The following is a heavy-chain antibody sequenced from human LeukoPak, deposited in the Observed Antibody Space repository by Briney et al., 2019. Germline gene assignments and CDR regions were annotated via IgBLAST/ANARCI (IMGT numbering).Heavy chain of an antibody. CDR3: ARDVGSGWSSYFGY. CDR2: ITTYNGNT. J-gene: IGHJ4*02. Sequence: VASVKVSCKASRYTYTSFGNSSVRQAPGQGLEWMGWITTYNGNTKYAQKVQGRVTMSTDKSTSRDYMELRSLRADDPEVYGCARDVGSGWSSYFGYWGQGTLVAVSS. V-gene: IGHV1-18*01. D-gene: IGHD6-19*01. CDR1: RYTYTSFG.